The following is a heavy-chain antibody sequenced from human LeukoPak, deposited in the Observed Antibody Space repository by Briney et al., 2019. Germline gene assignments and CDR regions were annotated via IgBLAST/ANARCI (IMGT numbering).Heavy chain of an antibody. V-gene: IGHV4-30-4*01. J-gene: IGHJ5*02. D-gene: IGHD3-22*01. Sequence: SETLSLTCTVSGGSISSGDYYWSWIRQPPGKGLEWIGYIYYSGSTYYNPSLKSRVTISVDTSKNQFSLKLSSVTAADTAVYYCAREDAYYYDSSWAQGTLVTVSS. CDR3: AREDAYYYDSS. CDR2: IYYSGST. CDR1: GGSISSGDYY.